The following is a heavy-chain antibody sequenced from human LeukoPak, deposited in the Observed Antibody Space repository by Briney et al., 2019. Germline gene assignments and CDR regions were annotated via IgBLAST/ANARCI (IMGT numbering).Heavy chain of an antibody. CDR3: ASNKGQWLFSD. CDR1: GGSISSGGYY. D-gene: IGHD6-19*01. Sequence: SQTLSLTCTVSGGSISSGGYYWSWIRQPPGKGLEWIGEINHSGSTNYNPSLKSRVTISVDTSKNQFSLSLSSMTAADTAVYYCASNKGQWLFSDWGQGTLVTVSS. J-gene: IGHJ4*02. CDR2: INHSGST. V-gene: IGHV4-30-4*08.